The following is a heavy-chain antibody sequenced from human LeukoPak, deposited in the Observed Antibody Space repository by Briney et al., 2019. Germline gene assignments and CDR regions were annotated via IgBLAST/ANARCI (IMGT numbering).Heavy chain of an antibody. J-gene: IGHJ3*02. CDR3: ARERTNAFDI. CDR1: GFTFDDYA. CDR2: ISWNSGSI. Sequence: GGSLRLSCAASGFTFDDYAMHWVRQAPGKGLEWVSGISWNSGSIGYADSVKGRFTISRDNAKNSLYLQMNSLRADDTAVYYCARERTNAFDIWGRGTMVTVSS. V-gene: IGHV3-9*01.